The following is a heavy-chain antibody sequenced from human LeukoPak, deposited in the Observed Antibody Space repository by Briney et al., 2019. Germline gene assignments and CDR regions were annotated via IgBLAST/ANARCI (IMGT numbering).Heavy chain of an antibody. Sequence: ASVKVSCKASGYTFTVQYMHWVRQAPGQGLEWMGWINPNSGGTKYAQKFQGRVTMTRDTSISTAYMELSRVRSDDTAVYYCAKTVIVYGDYDYWGQGTLVTVSS. CDR3: AKTVIVYGDYDY. V-gene: IGHV1-2*02. CDR1: GYTFTVQY. J-gene: IGHJ4*02. CDR2: INPNSGGT. D-gene: IGHD4-17*01.